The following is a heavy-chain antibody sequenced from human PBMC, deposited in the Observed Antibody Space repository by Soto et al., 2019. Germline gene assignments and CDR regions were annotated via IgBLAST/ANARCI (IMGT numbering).Heavy chain of an antibody. CDR2: IYYSGNS. CDR1: GGSISNDAYY. V-gene: IGHV4-31*02. Sequence: SETLSLTCTVSGGSISNDAYYWSWLRQHPGGGLEWIGYIYYSGNSYYNPSLKSRLAISVDTSKNQFSLELTSVTAADTALYYCARVGISSSDAFDIWGQGTKVTVSS. D-gene: IGHD6-6*01. J-gene: IGHJ3*02. CDR3: ARVGISSSDAFDI.